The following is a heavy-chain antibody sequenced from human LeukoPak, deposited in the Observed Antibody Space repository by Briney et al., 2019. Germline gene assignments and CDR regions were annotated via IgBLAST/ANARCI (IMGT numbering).Heavy chain of an antibody. J-gene: IGHJ4*02. CDR1: GFTFSIYW. Sequence: GGSLRLSCAASGFTFSIYWMSWVRQAPGKGLEWVANINQDGSEKYYVDSVKGRFTISKDNAQNSLYLQMNSLRAEDTAVYYCAKDLDIVAATIIDYWGQGTLVTVSS. D-gene: IGHD1-26*01. CDR2: INQDGSEK. V-gene: IGHV3-7*01. CDR3: AKDLDIVAATIIDY.